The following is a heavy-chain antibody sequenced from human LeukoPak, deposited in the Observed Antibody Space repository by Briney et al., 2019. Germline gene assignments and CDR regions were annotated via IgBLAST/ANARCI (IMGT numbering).Heavy chain of an antibody. CDR1: GFTFSNAW. CDR3: TTDPDVVVVAVDWFDP. V-gene: IGHV3-15*01. CDR2: IKSKTDGGTT. D-gene: IGHD2-15*01. J-gene: IGHJ5*02. Sequence: GGSLRLSCAASGFTFSNAWMSWVRQAPGKGLEWVGRIKSKTDGGTTDYAAPVKGRFTISRDDSKNMLYLQMNSLKTEDTAVYYCTTDPDVVVVAVDWFDPWGQGTLVTVSS.